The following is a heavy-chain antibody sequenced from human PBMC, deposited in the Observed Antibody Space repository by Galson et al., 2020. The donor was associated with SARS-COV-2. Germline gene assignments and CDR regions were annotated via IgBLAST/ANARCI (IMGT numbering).Heavy chain of an antibody. Sequence: GESLKISCAASGFTFSSYAMHWVRQAPGKGLEWVAVISYDGSNKYYADSVKGRFTISRDNSKNTLYLQMNSLRAEDTAVYYCARDWVQSAYGDYGDAFDIWGQGTMVTVSS. V-gene: IGHV3-30-3*01. CDR3: ARDWVQSAYGDYGDAFDI. CDR2: ISYDGSNK. CDR1: GFTFSSYA. D-gene: IGHD4-17*01. J-gene: IGHJ3*02.